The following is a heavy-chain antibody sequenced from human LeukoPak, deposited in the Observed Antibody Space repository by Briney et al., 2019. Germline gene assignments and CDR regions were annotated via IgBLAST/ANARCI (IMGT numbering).Heavy chain of an antibody. Sequence: ASVKVSCKASGYTFTGYYMHWVRQAPGQGLEWMGWINPNSGGTNYAQKFQGRVTMTRDTSIGTAYMELSRLRSDDTAVYYCARDRVYCSSTSCYIYYYYMDVWGKGTTVTVSS. D-gene: IGHD2-2*02. J-gene: IGHJ6*03. CDR1: GYTFTGYY. V-gene: IGHV1-2*02. CDR2: INPNSGGT. CDR3: ARDRVYCSSTSCYIYYYYMDV.